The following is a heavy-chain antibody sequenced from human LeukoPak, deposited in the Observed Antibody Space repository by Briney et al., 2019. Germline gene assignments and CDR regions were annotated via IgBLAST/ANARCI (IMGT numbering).Heavy chain of an antibody. J-gene: IGHJ3*02. CDR3: ARDPIDSPDVGAFDI. CDR1: GYTFTSYG. D-gene: IGHD3-22*01. CDR2: ISAYNGNT. Sequence: ASVKVSCKASGYTFTSYGIGWVRQAPGQGLEWMGWISAYNGNTNYAQKLQGRVTMTTDTSTSTAYMELRSLRSDDTAVYYCARDPIDSPDVGAFDIWGQGTMVTVSS. V-gene: IGHV1-18*01.